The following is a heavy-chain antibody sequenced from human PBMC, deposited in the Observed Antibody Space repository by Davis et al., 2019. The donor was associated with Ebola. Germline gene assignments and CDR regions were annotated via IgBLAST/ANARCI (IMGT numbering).Heavy chain of an antibody. Sequence: SETLSLTCTVSGASISSADYYWSWVRQPPGKGLEWLGHIYYTGSTYYTPSLRSRLAISMQATKDQFSLKLSSVTAADTAVYFCVRTFHAGTEYFQRWGQGTLVTVSS. J-gene: IGHJ1*01. CDR1: GASISSADYY. V-gene: IGHV4-30-4*08. D-gene: IGHD1-1*01. CDR2: IYYTGST. CDR3: VRTFHAGTEYFQR.